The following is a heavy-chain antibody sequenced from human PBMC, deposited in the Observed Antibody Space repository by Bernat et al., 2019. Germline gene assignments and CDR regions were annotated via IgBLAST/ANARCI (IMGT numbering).Heavy chain of an antibody. J-gene: IGHJ6*02. Sequence: VQLVESGGGVVQPGRSLRLSCAASGFTFSSHAMNWVRQAPGKGLEWVSGISVTGDSTYYADSVKGRFTISRDNSKNTLYLQMNSLRAEDTAVHYCARAKLYCGGSSCNSRYHYGMDVWGQGTTVTVSS. D-gene: IGHD2-15*01. V-gene: IGHV3-23*04. CDR2: ISVTGDST. CDR1: GFTFSSHA. CDR3: ARAKLYCGGSSCNSRYHYGMDV.